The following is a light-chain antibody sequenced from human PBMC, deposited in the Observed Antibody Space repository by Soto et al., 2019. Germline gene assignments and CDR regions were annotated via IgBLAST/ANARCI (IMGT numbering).Light chain of an antibody. V-gene: IGKV3-15*01. J-gene: IGKJ3*01. Sequence: EIVLTPSPATLSVSPLSIATLSCSASQSVFNNLAWYQQKPGQAPRLLIYGASTRATGIPARFSCSGAGTKFTLTISSLQSEDFSVYFCQQYNYWPPVNVGPGTKVDIK. CDR2: GAS. CDR3: QQYNYWPPVN. CDR1: QSVFNN.